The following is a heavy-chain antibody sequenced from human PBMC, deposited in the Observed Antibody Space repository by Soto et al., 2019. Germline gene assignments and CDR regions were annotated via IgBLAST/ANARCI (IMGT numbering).Heavy chain of an antibody. V-gene: IGHV4-39*01. CDR3: ATYYYDSSGYYDFDY. Sequence: SETLSLTCTVSGGSISSSSYYWGWIRQPPGKGLEWIGSIYYSGNTYYNPSLKSRVTISVDTAKNQFSLKLSSVTAADTAVYYCATYYYDSSGYYDFDYWGQGTLVTVSS. CDR2: IYYSGNT. CDR1: GGSISSSSYY. J-gene: IGHJ4*02. D-gene: IGHD3-22*01.